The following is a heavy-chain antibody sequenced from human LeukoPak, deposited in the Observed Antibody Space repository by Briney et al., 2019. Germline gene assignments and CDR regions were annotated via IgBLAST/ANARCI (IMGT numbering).Heavy chain of an antibody. D-gene: IGHD3-3*01. CDR2: IYYSGST. V-gene: IGHV4-39*07. J-gene: IGHJ4*02. Sequence: SETLSLTCTVSGGSISSSSYYWGWIRQPPGKGLEWIGSIYYSGSTYYNPSLKSRVTISADTSTNQLSLHLRSATVADTGVYFCARAFPGFWEFDFWGQGTLVTVSS. CDR3: ARAFPGFWEFDF. CDR1: GGSISSSSYY.